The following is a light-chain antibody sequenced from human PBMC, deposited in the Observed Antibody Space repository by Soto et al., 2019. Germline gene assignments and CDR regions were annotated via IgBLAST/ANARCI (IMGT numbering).Light chain of an antibody. Sequence: DIQMTQSPSSLSASVGDRVTITCRASQSISNYLNWYQQKPGKAPKLLIYAASSLQSGVPSRFSGRGFGTDFTLTITSLQPEDFATYYCQQTYSIPSTFGQGTRLEIK. V-gene: IGKV1-39*01. J-gene: IGKJ5*01. CDR1: QSISNY. CDR2: AAS. CDR3: QQTYSIPST.